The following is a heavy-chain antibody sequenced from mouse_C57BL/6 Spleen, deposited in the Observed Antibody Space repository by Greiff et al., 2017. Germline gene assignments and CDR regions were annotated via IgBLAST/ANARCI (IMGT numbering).Heavy chain of an antibody. CDR2: IHPNSGST. CDR3: ARGGLLGDYYAMDY. CDR1: GYTFTSYW. J-gene: IGHJ4*01. Sequence: VQLQQPGAELVKPGASVKLSCKASGYTFTSYWMHWVKQRPGQGLEWIGMIHPNSGSTNYNEKFKSKATLTVDKSSSTAYMQLSSLTSEDSAVYYVARGGLLGDYYAMDYWGQGTSVTVSS. D-gene: IGHD2-10*01. V-gene: IGHV1-64*01.